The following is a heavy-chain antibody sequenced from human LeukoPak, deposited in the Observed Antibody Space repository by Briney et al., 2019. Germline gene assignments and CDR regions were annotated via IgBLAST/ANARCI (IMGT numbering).Heavy chain of an antibody. Sequence: GGSLRLSCAASGITFSGYAMHWVRQAPGKGLEWVSPIKYDGSNEYYADSVKGRFTVSRDDSKNTLYLQMNSLRAEDTAVYYCARGQSVGWEVGVCDYWGQGALVTVAS. CDR1: GITFSGYA. CDR2: IKYDGSNE. CDR3: ARGQSVGWEVGVCDY. D-gene: IGHD3-22*01. V-gene: IGHV3-33*05. J-gene: IGHJ4*02.